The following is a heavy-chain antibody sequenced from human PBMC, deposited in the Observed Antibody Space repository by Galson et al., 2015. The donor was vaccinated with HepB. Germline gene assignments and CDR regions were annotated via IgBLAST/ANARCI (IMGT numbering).Heavy chain of an antibody. CDR2: INPDVAGT. CDR3: ARGGKLGIAGAGTPADP. CDR1: GYTFTTNY. V-gene: IGHV1-46*01. Sequence: SVKVSCKASGYTFTTNYMHWVRQAPGQGLEWMGIINPDVAGTTYAQKFQGRVTMTRDTSTSTVYMELSSLGSEDTAVYYCARGGKLGIAGAGTPADPWGQGTLVTVSS. J-gene: IGHJ5*02. D-gene: IGHD6-19*01.